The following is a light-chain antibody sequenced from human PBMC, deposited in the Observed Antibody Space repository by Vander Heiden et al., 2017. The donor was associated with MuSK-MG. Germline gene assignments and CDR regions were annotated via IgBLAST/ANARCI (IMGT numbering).Light chain of an antibody. Sequence: QMTQSPSSLTASVGDKVTITCRAGQNINVYVNWYQQRPGKSPKLLIYVASSLQSGVPSRFSGSGSGTEFTLTISRLQPEDFGTYYCQQSHSAPQTFGQGTKVETK. J-gene: IGKJ1*01. CDR1: QNINVY. CDR3: QQSHSAPQT. V-gene: IGKV1-39*01. CDR2: VAS.